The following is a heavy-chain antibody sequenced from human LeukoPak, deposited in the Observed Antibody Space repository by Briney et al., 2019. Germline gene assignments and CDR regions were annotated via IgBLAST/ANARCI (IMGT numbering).Heavy chain of an antibody. CDR1: GFTASNNY. J-gene: IGHJ4*02. V-gene: IGHV3-23*01. CDR3: AKDLEFGEFDY. D-gene: IGHD3-10*01. Sequence: PGGSLRLSCAATGFTASNNYMSWVRQAPGKGLEWVSAISGSGGSTYYADSVKGRFTISRDNSKNTLYLQMNSLRAEDTAVYYCAKDLEFGEFDYWGQGTLVTVSS. CDR2: ISGSGGST.